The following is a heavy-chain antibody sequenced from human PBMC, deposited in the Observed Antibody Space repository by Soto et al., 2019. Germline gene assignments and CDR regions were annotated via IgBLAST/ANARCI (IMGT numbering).Heavy chain of an antibody. D-gene: IGHD3-22*01. V-gene: IGHV4-30-4*01. Sequence: SATLSLPCTFSGGSISSGDYYWSWIRQPPGKGLEGIGYIYYSGSTYYNPSLKSRVTISVGTSKNQFSTKLSSVTAADTAVYYCARRGIGSGYLDAFDIWGQGTMVTVSS. CDR2: IYYSGST. CDR3: ARRGIGSGYLDAFDI. J-gene: IGHJ3*02. CDR1: GGSISSGDYY.